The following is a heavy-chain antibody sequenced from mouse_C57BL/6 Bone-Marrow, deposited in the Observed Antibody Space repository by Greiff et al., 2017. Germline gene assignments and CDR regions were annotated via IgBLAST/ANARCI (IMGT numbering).Heavy chain of an antibody. D-gene: IGHD1-1*01. V-gene: IGHV1-81*01. CDR3: GRGYYCDAMDY. Sequence: QVQLQQSGAELARPGASVKLSCTASGYTFTSYGISWVKQRTGQGLEWIGEIYPRSGNTYYNEKFKGKATLTADKSSSTAYMELRSLTSEDSAVYFCGRGYYCDAMDYWGQGTSVTVSA. CDR2: IYPRSGNT. J-gene: IGHJ4*01. CDR1: GYTFTSYG.